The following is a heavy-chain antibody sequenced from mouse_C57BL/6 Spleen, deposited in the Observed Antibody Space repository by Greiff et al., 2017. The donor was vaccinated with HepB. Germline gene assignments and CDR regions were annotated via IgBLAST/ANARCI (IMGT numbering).Heavy chain of an antibody. CDR1: GYTFTDYN. Sequence: SGPELVKPGASVKMSCKASGYTFTDYNMHWVKQSHGKSLEWIGYINPNNGGTSYNQKFKGKATLTVNKSSSTAYMELRSLTSEDSAVYYCARERITTVVAPGVWGTGTTVTVSS. D-gene: IGHD1-1*01. CDR3: ARERITTVVAPGV. CDR2: INPNNGGT. J-gene: IGHJ1*03. V-gene: IGHV1-22*01.